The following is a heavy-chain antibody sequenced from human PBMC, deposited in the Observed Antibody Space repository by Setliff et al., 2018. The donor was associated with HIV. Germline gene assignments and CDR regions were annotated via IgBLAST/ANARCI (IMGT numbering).Heavy chain of an antibody. CDR1: GDSITNSFYF. V-gene: IGHV4-39*01. D-gene: IGHD6-13*01. CDR2: IYYGGII. J-gene: IGHJ4*02. Sequence: KPSETLSLTCTVSGDSITNSFYFWAWIRQPPGKGLEWIGSIYYGGIIDYNPSLKSRVTISVDTPKNQFSLRLDSVTAADTAIHYCARQVKYSSSPLHFDSWGQGTLVTVSS. CDR3: ARQVKYSSSPLHFDS.